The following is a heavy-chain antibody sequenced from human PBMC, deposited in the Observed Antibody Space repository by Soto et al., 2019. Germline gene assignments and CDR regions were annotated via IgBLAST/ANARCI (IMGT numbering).Heavy chain of an antibody. D-gene: IGHD3-10*01. CDR1: GGSFSGYY. CDR3: AREGRASLTDY. Sequence: QVQLQQWGAGLLKPSETLSLTCAVYGGSFSGYYWSWIRQPPGKGLEWIGEINHSGSTNYNPSLKSRVTISVYTSKNQFSLKLSSVTAADTAVYYCAREGRASLTDYWGQGTLVTVSS. J-gene: IGHJ4*02. V-gene: IGHV4-34*01. CDR2: INHSGST.